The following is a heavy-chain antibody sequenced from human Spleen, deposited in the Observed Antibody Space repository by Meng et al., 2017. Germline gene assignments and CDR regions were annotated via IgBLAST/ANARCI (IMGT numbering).Heavy chain of an antibody. J-gene: IGHJ4*02. Sequence: VEWVRAGAGGVKPGSSGKVSCKAPGGIFSNNVIGWGRQAPGQGLEWMGGINAVFGTTNYAQKFQGRVTITTDESTSTVYMELTRLTSEDTAVYFCARKAGNCVSTTCYSLDFWGQGTLVTVSS. D-gene: IGHD2-2*01. CDR2: INAVFGTT. CDR1: GGIFSNNV. V-gene: IGHV1-69*05. CDR3: ARKAGNCVSTTCYSLDF.